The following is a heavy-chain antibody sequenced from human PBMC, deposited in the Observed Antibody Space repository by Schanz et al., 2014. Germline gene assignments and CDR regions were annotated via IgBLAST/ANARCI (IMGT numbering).Heavy chain of an antibody. D-gene: IGHD3-22*01. V-gene: IGHV1-18*01. CDR3: AREVGLYDRGWFDP. CDR2: ISANNGNT. J-gene: IGHJ5*02. CDR1: GYTFTNYG. Sequence: QVQLVQSGAEVKKPGASVGVSCKASGYTFTNYGVTWVRQAPEQGLEWMGWISANNGNTNYAQKFQGRVTMTTDTSTSTAYMELRSLRSEDTAVYYCAREVGLYDRGWFDPWGQGTLVTVSS.